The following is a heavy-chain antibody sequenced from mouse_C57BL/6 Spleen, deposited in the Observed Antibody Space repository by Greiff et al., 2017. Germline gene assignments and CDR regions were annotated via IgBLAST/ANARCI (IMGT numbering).Heavy chain of an antibody. CDR3: AREDYYGRGFAY. CDR2: IYPRSGNT. J-gene: IGHJ3*01. V-gene: IGHV1-81*01. CDR1: GYTFTSYG. Sequence: QVHVKQSGAELARPGASVKLSCKASGYTFTSYGISWVKQRTGQGLEWIGEIYPRSGNTYYNEKFKGKATLTADKSSSTAYMELRSLTSEDSAVYFCAREDYYGRGFAYWGQGTLVTVSA. D-gene: IGHD1-1*01.